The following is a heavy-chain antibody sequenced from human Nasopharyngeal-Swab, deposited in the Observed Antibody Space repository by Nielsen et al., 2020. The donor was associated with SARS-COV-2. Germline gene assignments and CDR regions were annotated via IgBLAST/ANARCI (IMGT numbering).Heavy chain of an antibody. V-gene: IGHV4-59*08. CDR1: GGSISSYY. J-gene: IGHJ4*02. Sequence: SETLSLTCTVSGGSISSYYWSWIPQPPGKGLEWIGYIYYSGSTNYNPSLKSRVTISVDTSKNKFSLKLSSVTAADTAVYYCAGTITAAAYFDYWGQGTLVTVSS. CDR3: AGTITAAAYFDY. CDR2: IYYSGST. D-gene: IGHD6-13*01.